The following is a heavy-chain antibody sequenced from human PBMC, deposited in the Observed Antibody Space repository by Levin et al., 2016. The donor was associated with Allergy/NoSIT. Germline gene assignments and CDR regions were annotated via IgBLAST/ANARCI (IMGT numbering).Heavy chain of an antibody. CDR3: ARGKPDSSGYRFDP. D-gene: IGHD3-22*01. V-gene: IGHV1-8*01. CDR2: MNPNSGNT. Sequence: WVRQAPGQGLEWMGWMNPNSGNTGYAQKFQGRVTMTRNTSISTAYMELSSLRSEDTAVYYCARGKPDSSGYRFDPWGQGTLVTVSS. J-gene: IGHJ5*02.